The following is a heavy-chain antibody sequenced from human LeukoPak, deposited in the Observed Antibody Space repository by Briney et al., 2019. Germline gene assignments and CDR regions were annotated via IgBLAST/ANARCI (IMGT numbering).Heavy chain of an antibody. Sequence: SETLSLTCTVSGGSISSYYWSWIRQPPGKGLEWIGYIYYSGSTNYNPSLKSRVTISVDTSKNQFSLKLSSVTAADTAVYYCARVHYYGSGSTQMSPDMDVWGQGATVTVSS. CDR2: IYYSGST. J-gene: IGHJ6*02. CDR1: GGSISSYY. D-gene: IGHD3-10*01. V-gene: IGHV4-59*01. CDR3: ARVHYYGSGSTQMSPDMDV.